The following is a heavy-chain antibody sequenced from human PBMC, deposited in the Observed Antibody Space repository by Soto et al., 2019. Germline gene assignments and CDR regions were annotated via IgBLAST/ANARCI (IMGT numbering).Heavy chain of an antibody. V-gene: IGHV2-26*04. CDR3: ASTYSTSWYWFDP. D-gene: IGHD6-13*01. CDR2: IFSNDEK. Sequence: QVTVKESGPVLVKPTETLTLTCTVSGFSLSNAGLGVSWIRQPPGKALEWLAHIFSNDEKSYSTSLKSRLTISKDPSKSQVVLTMTNMHPVDTATYYCASTYSTSWYWFDPWGQGTLVTVSS. J-gene: IGHJ5*02. CDR1: GFSLSNAGLG.